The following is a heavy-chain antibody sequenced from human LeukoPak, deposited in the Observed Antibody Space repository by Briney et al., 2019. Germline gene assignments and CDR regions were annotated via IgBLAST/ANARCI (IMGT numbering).Heavy chain of an antibody. V-gene: IGHV3-30*18. CDR3: AKRQQGTFDY. J-gene: IGHJ4*02. Sequence: GRSLRLSCAASGFTFSSYGMHWVRQAPGKGLEWVAVMSYDGSNKYYADSVKGRFTISRDNSKNTLYLQMNSLRAEDTAVYYCAKRQQGTFDYWGQGTLVTVSS. D-gene: IGHD6-13*01. CDR2: MSYDGSNK. CDR1: GFTFSSYG.